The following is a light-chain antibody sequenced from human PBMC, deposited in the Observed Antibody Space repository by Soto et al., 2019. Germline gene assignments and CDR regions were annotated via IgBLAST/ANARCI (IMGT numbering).Light chain of an antibody. CDR2: GNR. J-gene: IGLJ3*02. Sequence: SVLTQPPSVSGSPVQRVTISCTWNNSNLGAGYDVHWYQQLPGAAPKLVIFGNRNRPSGVPERFSGSKSGTSASLAITGLQAEDEADYYCQAYDYSLTAFVFGGGTKVTVL. CDR1: NSNLGAGYD. V-gene: IGLV1-40*01. CDR3: QAYDYSLTAFV.